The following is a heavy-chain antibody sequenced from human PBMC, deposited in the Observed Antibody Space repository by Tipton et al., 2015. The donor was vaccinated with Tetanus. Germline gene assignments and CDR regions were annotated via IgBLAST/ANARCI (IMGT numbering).Heavy chain of an antibody. CDR2: ISVYNGNT. J-gene: IGHJ4*02. CDR1: GYTFNTFG. Sequence: QLVQSGAEVKKPGASVKVSCKASGYTFNTFGISWVRQAPGQGLEWLRWISVYNGNTNYGQKVQGRVTLTTDTPTNTAYMELRSLRSDDTAVYYCARVPTNPLAVDRPTDYWGQGTLVTVSS. CDR3: ARVPTNPLAVDRPTDY. D-gene: IGHD6-19*01. V-gene: IGHV1-18*01.